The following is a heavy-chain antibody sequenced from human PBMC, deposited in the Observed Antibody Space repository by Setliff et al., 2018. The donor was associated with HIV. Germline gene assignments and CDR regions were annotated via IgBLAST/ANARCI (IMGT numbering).Heavy chain of an antibody. J-gene: IGHJ3*02. CDR1: AGSISGYY. Sequence: SETLSLTCAVYAGSISGYYWSWIRQSPGKGLEWIGEINHSGSANYNPSLKSRVTISLDTSKNQFSLKLSSVTAADTAVYYCARGHYPYDSSGYYYDAFDIWGQGTMVTVSS. D-gene: IGHD3-22*01. V-gene: IGHV4-34*01. CDR3: ARGHYPYDSSGYYYDAFDI. CDR2: INHSGSA.